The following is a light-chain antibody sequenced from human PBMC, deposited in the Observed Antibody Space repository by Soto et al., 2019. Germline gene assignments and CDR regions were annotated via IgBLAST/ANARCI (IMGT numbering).Light chain of an antibody. J-gene: IGKJ1*01. CDR2: GAS. CDR1: QRVSSNY. CDR3: HQYGSSPWT. V-gene: IGKV3-20*01. Sequence: EIVLTQSPGTLSLSPGERATLSCRASQRVSSNYLAWYQQKPGQAPRLLIYGASNRATGIPVRFSGSGSGTDFTLTISRLEPEDFAVYYCHQYGSSPWTFGHGTKVEIK.